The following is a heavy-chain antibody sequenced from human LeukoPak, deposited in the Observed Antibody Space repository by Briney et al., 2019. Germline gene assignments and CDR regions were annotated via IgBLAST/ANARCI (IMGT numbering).Heavy chain of an antibody. J-gene: IGHJ4*02. CDR3: ARGDFWSGYYGYFDY. Sequence: TGGSLRLSCAASGFTFSSYSMNWVRQAPGKGLEWVSSISSSSSYIYYADSVKGRFTISRDNAKNSLYLQMNSLRAEDTAVYYCARGDFWSGYYGYFDYWGQGTLVTVSS. CDR1: GFTFSSYS. V-gene: IGHV3-21*01. D-gene: IGHD3-3*01. CDR2: ISSSSSYI.